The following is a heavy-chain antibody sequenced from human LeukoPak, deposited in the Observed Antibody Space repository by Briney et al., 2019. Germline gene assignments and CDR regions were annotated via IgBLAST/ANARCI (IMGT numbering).Heavy chain of an antibody. CDR3: AKGVLASTNYFDS. V-gene: IGHV3-23*01. Sequence: PGGSLRLSCTASGSTLSNYAMSWVRQAPGKGLEWVSGFSGSGGSTYYADSVKGRFTISRDDSKNTLYLQMNSLRAEDTAVYYCAKGVLASTNYFDSWGQGTLVTVSS. CDR1: GSTLSNYA. CDR2: FSGSGGST. J-gene: IGHJ4*02. D-gene: IGHD2/OR15-2a*01.